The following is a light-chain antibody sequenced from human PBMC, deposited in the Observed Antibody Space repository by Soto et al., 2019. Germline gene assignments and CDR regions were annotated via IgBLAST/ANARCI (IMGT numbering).Light chain of an antibody. CDR3: QSYDSSLSGWV. Sequence: QSVLTQPPSVSGAPGQRVTISCTGNSSNIGAGYAVHWYQQLPGTAPKLLVYDNSNRPSGVPDRFSGSRSGTSASLAITGLQAEDEADYYCQSYDSSLSGWVFGGGTKLTV. CDR1: SSNIGAGYA. J-gene: IGLJ2*01. CDR2: DNS. V-gene: IGLV1-40*01.